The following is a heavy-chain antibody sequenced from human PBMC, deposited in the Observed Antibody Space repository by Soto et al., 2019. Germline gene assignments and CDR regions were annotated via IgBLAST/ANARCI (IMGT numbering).Heavy chain of an antibody. CDR2: ISSSSSYI. D-gene: IGHD3-10*01. V-gene: IGHV3-21*01. CDR3: AGGDRGVRGVIIFDAFDI. Sequence: PGGSLRLSCAASGFTFSSYSMNWVRQAPGKGLEWVSSISSSSSYIYYADSVKGRFTIARDNAKNSLYLQMNSLRAEDTAVYYCAGGDRGVRGVIIFDAFDIWGQGTMVTVSS. J-gene: IGHJ3*02. CDR1: GFTFSSYS.